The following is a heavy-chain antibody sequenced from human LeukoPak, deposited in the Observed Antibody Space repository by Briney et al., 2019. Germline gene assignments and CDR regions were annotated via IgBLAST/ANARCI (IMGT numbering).Heavy chain of an antibody. CDR2: IYSGGST. V-gene: IGHV3-66*01. CDR1: GFTVSSNY. CDR3: ARDCELTGDRLVLGDFDY. Sequence: GGSLRLSCAASGFTVSSNYMSWVRQAPGKGLEWVSVIYSGGSTYYADSVKGRFTISRDNSKNTLYLQMNSLRAEDTAVYYCARDCELTGDRLVLGDFDYWGQGTLVTVSS. J-gene: IGHJ4*02. D-gene: IGHD7-27*01.